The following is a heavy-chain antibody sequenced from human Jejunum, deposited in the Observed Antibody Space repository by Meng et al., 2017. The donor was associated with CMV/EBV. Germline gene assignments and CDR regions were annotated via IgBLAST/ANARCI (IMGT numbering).Heavy chain of an antibody. V-gene: IGHV4-55*02. Sequence: GVSITDDTWWQWVRQPPGKGLAWIGEIYHRGFTHYNPSLTGRLSMSLESSKNQFYMHLTSVTAADTAVYFCARNYCSSGRCDSAFDIWGQGTVVTVSS. J-gene: IGHJ3*02. D-gene: IGHD2-15*01. CDR3: ARNYCSSGRCDSAFDI. CDR1: GVSITDDTW. CDR2: IYHRGFT.